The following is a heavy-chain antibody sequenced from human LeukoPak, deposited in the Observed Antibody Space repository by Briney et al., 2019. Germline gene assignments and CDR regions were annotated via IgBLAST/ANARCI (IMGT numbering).Heavy chain of an antibody. CDR1: GYIFSNFL. CDR2: VSTDNGNT. Sequence: ASVKVSCKASGYIFSNFLITWVRQAPGQGLEWMGWVSTDNGNTKYAQKIQGRVTMTTDTSTSTAYMELKSLRSDDTAVYYCAREPDCYDSSGDPPPFDYWGQGTLVTVSS. D-gene: IGHD3-22*01. J-gene: IGHJ4*02. V-gene: IGHV1-18*01. CDR3: AREPDCYDSSGDPPPFDY.